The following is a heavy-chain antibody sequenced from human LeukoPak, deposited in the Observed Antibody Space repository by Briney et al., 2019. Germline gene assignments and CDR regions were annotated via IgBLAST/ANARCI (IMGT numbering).Heavy chain of an antibody. D-gene: IGHD3-3*01. J-gene: IGHJ4*02. CDR2: IYYSGST. Sequence: SETLSLTCTVSGGSISSHYWSWIRQPPGKGLEWIGYIYYSGSTNYNPSLKSRVTISVDTSKNQFSLKLSSVTAADTAVYYCARGPYYDFWSGYHAGWYFDYWGQGTLVTVSS. CDR1: GGSISSHY. V-gene: IGHV4-59*11. CDR3: ARGPYYDFWSGYHAGWYFDY.